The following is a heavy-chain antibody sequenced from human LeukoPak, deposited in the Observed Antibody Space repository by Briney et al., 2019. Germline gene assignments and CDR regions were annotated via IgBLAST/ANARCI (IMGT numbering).Heavy chain of an antibody. V-gene: IGHV4-59*01. CDR1: GGSISSYY. CDR3: ARGYVYFDY. J-gene: IGHJ4*02. Sequence: PSETLSLTCTVSGGSISSYYWSWIRHPPGRGLEWIGYINYSGSTNYNPSLKSRVTISVDTSKNQFSLKLSSVSAAHTAVSYCARGYVYFDYWGQGTLVTVSS. CDR2: INYSGST. D-gene: IGHD2-15*01.